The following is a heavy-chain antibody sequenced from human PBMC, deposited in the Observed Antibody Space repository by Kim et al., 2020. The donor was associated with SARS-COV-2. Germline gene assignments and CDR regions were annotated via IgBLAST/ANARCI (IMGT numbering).Heavy chain of an antibody. Sequence: SETLSLTCTVSGGSISSYYWSWIRQPPGKGLEWIGYIYYSGSTNYNPSLKSRVTISVDTSKNQFSLKLSSVTAADTAVYYCARHSYGKKPRWIDYWGQGTLVTVSS. CDR2: IYYSGST. CDR1: GGSISSYY. V-gene: IGHV4-59*08. D-gene: IGHD5-18*01. J-gene: IGHJ4*02. CDR3: ARHSYGKKPRWIDY.